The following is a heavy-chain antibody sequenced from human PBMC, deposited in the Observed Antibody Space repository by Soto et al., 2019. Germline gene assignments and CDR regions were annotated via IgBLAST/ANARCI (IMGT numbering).Heavy chain of an antibody. CDR2: ISGIGGST. D-gene: IGHD3-10*01. V-gene: IGHV3-23*01. CDR1: GFTVSSYA. CDR3: AKDSLGWFGDGYFDY. Sequence: PWGSLRRACAASGFTVSSYAMSWVRQAPGKGLEWVSAISGIGGSTYYADSVKGRFTISRDNSKNTLYLQMNSLRAEDTAVYYCAKDSLGWFGDGYFDYWGQGTLVTVSS. J-gene: IGHJ4*02.